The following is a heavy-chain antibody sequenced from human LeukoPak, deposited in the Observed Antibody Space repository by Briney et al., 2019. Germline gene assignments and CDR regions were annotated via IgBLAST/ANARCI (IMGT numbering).Heavy chain of an antibody. CDR1: GGSITSSY. CDR2: IHASGNT. J-gene: IGHJ4*02. V-gene: IGHV4-4*07. D-gene: IGHD5-12*01. Sequence: SETLSLTCTVSGGSITSSYWSWPRQSAGKGLEWVGRIHASGNTMFNPSLKSRVTMSVDTSKNQFSLKLTSVTAADTAVYYCARGTYDLNYWGQGILVTVSS. CDR3: ARGTYDLNY.